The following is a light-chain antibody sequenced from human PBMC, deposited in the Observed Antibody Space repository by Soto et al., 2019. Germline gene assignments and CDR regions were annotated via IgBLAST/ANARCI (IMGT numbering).Light chain of an antibody. CDR3: SSYAGSLVV. J-gene: IGLJ2*01. CDR2: QVT. CDR1: SSDIGAYNY. Sequence: QLVLTQPPSASGSPGQSVTISCTGTSSDIGAYNYVSWYRQYPDKAPKLLVYQVTKRPSGVPDRFSGSKSGNTAALTVSGLQAEDEAVYYCSSYAGSLVVFGGGTKLTVL. V-gene: IGLV2-8*01.